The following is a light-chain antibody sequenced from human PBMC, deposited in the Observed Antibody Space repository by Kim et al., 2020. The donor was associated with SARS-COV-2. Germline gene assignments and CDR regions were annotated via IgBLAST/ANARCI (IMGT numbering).Light chain of an antibody. CDR3: SSYSSSTTLL. J-gene: IGLJ2*01. V-gene: IGLV2-14*01. CDR2: EVS. CDR1: SSDVGGYNY. Sequence: GQTITISCTGSSSDVGGYNYVSWYQQHPGKAPKLMISEVSKRPSGVSNRFSGSKSGNTASLTISGLQAEDEADYYCSSYSSSTTLLFGGGTQLTVL.